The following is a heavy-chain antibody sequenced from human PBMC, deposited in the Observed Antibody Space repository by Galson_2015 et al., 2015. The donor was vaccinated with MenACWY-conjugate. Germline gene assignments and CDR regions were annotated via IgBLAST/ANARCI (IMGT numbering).Heavy chain of an antibody. CDR2: ISSSSSTI. Sequence: SLRLSCAASGFTFSSYSMNWVRQAPGKGLEWVSYISSSSSTIYYADSVKGRFTISRDNAKNSLYLQMNSLRDEDTAVYYCARDLILAAQGDYYYYGMDVWGQGTTVTVSS. CDR3: ARDLILAAQGDYYYYGMDV. CDR1: GFTFSSYS. D-gene: IGHD6-19*01. J-gene: IGHJ6*02. V-gene: IGHV3-48*02.